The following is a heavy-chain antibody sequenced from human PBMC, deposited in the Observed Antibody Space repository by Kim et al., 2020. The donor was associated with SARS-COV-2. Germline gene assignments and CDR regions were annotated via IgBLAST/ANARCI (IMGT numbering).Heavy chain of an antibody. D-gene: IGHD1-1*01. V-gene: IGHV3-48*03. CDR2: ISYSGSTI. CDR3: AGPLGTSDY. J-gene: IGHJ4*02. CDR1: GFTFSSYG. Sequence: GGSLRLSCAASGFTFSSYGMNWVRQAPGKGLEWVSYISYSGSTIYYADSVKGRFTISRDNAKNSLYLQMSSLRAEDTAVYYCAGPLGTSDYWGQGTLVTVSS.